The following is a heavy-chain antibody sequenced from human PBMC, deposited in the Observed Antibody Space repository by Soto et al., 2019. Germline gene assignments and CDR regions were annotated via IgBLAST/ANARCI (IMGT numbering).Heavy chain of an antibody. CDR1: GRTFSSYT. V-gene: IGHV1-69*02. Sequence: AASVKVSCKASGRTFSSYTISWVRQAPGQGLEWMGRIIPILGIANYAQKFQGRVTITADKSTSTAYMELSSVRSEDTAVYYCARTVEVVATAADAFDIWGQGTMVTVSS. CDR2: IIPILGIA. D-gene: IGHD2-21*02. CDR3: ARTVEVVATAADAFDI. J-gene: IGHJ3*02.